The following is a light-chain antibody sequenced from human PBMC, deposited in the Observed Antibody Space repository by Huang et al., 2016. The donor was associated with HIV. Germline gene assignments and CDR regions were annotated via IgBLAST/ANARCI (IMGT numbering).Light chain of an antibody. CDR3: LQDHVYPWT. J-gene: IGKJ1*01. Sequence: AIQMTQSPASLSASVGDRVTITCRASQDIGNDLGWYQQRLGKAPKRLLSSASHLQSGVPSRFTGSGSATHFTLTISGLQFEDFATYYCLQDHVYPWTFGQGTKVEI. CDR1: QDIGND. CDR2: SAS. V-gene: IGKV1-6*01.